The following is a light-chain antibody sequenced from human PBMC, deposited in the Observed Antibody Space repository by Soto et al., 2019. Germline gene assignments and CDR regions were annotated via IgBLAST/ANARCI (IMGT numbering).Light chain of an antibody. CDR1: QSISSSY. CDR3: QQRSNWPQT. J-gene: IGKJ1*01. V-gene: IGKV3D-20*02. Sequence: EMVLTRSPGSRSWSPVRIGRLSFMASQSISSSYLAWYQQRPGQAPRLLIYGASSRATGIPDRFSGSGSGTEFTLTISRLEPEDFAVYYCQQRSNWPQTFGQGTKVDIK. CDR2: GAS.